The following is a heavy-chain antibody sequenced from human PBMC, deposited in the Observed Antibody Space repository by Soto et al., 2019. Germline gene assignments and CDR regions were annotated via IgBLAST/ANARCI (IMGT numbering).Heavy chain of an antibody. J-gene: IGHJ3*02. D-gene: IGHD4-17*01. CDR1: GGTFSSYA. CDR2: IIPIFGTA. Sequence: QVQLVQSGAEVKKPGSSVKVSCKASGGTFSSYAISWVRQAPGQGLEWMGGIIPIFGTANYARKFQGRVTITADESTSTAYMELSSLRSEDTAVYYCARGFDDYGDYDLLGAHNAFDIWGQGTMVTVSS. CDR3: ARGFDDYGDYDLLGAHNAFDI. V-gene: IGHV1-69*01.